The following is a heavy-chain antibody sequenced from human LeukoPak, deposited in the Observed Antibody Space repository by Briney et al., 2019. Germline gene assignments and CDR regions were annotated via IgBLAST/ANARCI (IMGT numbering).Heavy chain of an antibody. J-gene: IGHJ4*01. CDR1: GFSLSNARMG. V-gene: IGHV2-26*01. D-gene: IGHD3-10*01. Sequence: SGPVLVKPTETLTLTFTVSGFSLSNARMGVSWIRQPSVKARGWLANIFSNYEKAYSTSLKSRLTISKYTSKSQVVLTMTTMDPVDTATYYCARIPSGVCFDYWGQGTLVTVSS. CDR3: ARIPSGVCFDY. CDR2: IFSNYEK.